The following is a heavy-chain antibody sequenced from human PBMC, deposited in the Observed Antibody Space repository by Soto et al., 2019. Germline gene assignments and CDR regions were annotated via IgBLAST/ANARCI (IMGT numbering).Heavy chain of an antibody. J-gene: IGHJ3*01. CDR2: INPSGGGP. V-gene: IGHV1-46*03. CDR1: GYTFTNYY. D-gene: IGHD3-10*02. Sequence: QVQLMQSGAEVKQPGASVKVSCKASGYTFTNYYMHWVRQVPGQGLEWMGIINPSGGGPAHAQNFLGRLTTTSDTSSTTIYMELNSLRSEDTAVYFCARSDMWGDCGLDVWGQGTMVTVSS. CDR3: ARSDMWGDCGLDV.